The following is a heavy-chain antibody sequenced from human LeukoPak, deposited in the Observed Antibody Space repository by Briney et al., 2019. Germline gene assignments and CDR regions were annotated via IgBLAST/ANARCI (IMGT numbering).Heavy chain of an antibody. V-gene: IGHV1-18*01. D-gene: IGHD3-22*01. CDR1: GYTFTSFG. CDR3: ARDKNHYDTRGDF. Sequence: ASVKVSCEASGYTFTSFGISWVRQAPGQGLEWMGWISPYNGNTNYPQKVQGRITVTTDTSTSTAYMELRSLRSDDTAVYYCARDKNHYDTRGDFWGQGTLVTVSS. J-gene: IGHJ4*02. CDR2: ISPYNGNT.